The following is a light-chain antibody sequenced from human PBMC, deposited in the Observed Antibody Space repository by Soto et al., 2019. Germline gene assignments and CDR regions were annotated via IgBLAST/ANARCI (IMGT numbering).Light chain of an antibody. J-gene: IGKJ1*01. Sequence: EIVRTQSPATLSLSPGERATLSCRASQSVSSKLAWYQHKPGQAPRLRIYDTSTRAAGIPARLTGSGSGTDFTLTISRLDPEDFAVYYCQQYGSSASFGQGTKVDIK. CDR3: QQYGSSAS. CDR2: DTS. CDR1: QSVSSK. V-gene: IGKV3-15*01.